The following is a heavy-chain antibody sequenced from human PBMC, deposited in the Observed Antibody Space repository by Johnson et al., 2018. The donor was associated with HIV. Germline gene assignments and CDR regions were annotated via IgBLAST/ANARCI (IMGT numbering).Heavy chain of an antibody. D-gene: IGHD4-17*01. J-gene: IGHJ3*01. CDR1: GFTFSSYW. CDR3: ARESTPWGGDYVGYSFDL. V-gene: IGHV3-7*01. Sequence: VQLVESGGGLVQPGGSLRLSCAASGFTFSSYWMSWVRQAPGKGLEWVANIKQDGSEKYYVDSVKGRFTISRDNAKKLLYIQMSGLTGEDTATYYCARESTPWGGDYVGYSFDLWGQGTTVTVTS. CDR2: IKQDGSEK.